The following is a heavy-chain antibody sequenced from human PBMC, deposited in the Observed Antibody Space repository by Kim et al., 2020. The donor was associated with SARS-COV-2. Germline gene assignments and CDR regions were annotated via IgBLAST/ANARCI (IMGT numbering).Heavy chain of an antibody. CDR3: ARSNYYYGMDV. V-gene: IGHV3-66*01. Sequence: TYNADSVKGRFTIYRDNSENTLYLQMNSLRAEDTAVYYCARSNYYYGMDVWGQGTTVTVS. J-gene: IGHJ6*02. CDR2: T.